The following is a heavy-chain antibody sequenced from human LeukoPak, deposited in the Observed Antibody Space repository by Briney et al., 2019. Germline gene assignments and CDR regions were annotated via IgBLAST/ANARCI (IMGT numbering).Heavy chain of an antibody. V-gene: IGHV5-51*01. J-gene: IGHJ6*03. CDR3: ARHISGSYYYYMDV. D-gene: IGHD3-10*01. CDR1: GYSFSSYW. Sequence: GESLKISCKASGYSFSSYWIGWVRQMPGKGLEWMGIIYPGDSNTKYSPSFQGQVTISADKSISTAYLQWSSLKASDAAMYFCARHISGSYYYYMDVWGKGTTVTVSS. CDR2: IYPGDSNT.